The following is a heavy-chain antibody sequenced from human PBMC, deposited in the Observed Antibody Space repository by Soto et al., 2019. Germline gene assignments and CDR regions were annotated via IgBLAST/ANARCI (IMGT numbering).Heavy chain of an antibody. CDR1: GGSISSYY. CDR2: IYFRGTT. D-gene: IGHD3-22*01. CDR3: ARMNYYDTSGYPFDY. V-gene: IGHV4-59*01. J-gene: IGHJ4*02. Sequence: SETLSLTCSVSGGSISSYYWSWIRQPPGKGLEWIGYIYFRGTTNYNPSLKSRVTMSADTSKNQFSLKLNSVTAADTAVYYCARMNYYDTSGYPFDYWGQGMMVTVSS.